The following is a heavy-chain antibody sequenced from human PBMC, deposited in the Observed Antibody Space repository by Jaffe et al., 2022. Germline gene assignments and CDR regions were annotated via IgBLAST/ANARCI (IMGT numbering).Heavy chain of an antibody. D-gene: IGHD3-16*02. J-gene: IGHJ4*02. CDR3: ARDYDYVWGSYRSGFDY. CDR1: GFTFSSYE. V-gene: IGHV3-48*03. Sequence: EVQLVESGGGLVQPGGSLRLSCAASGFTFSSYEMNWVRQAPGKGLEWVSYISSSGSTIYYADSVKGRFTISRDNAKNSLYLQMNSLRAEDTAVYYCARDYDYVWGSYRSGFDYWGQGTLVTVSS. CDR2: ISSSGSTI.